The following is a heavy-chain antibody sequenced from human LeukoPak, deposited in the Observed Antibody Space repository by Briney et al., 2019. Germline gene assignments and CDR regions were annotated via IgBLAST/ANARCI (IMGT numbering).Heavy chain of an antibody. CDR1: GFPFSSYW. D-gene: IGHD4-17*01. CDR2: IKQDGSEK. Sequence: PGGSLSLSCAASGFPFSSYWMSWVRQAPGKGLEWVANIKQDGSEKYYVDSLKGRFTISRDNAKNSLYLQMNSLRAEDTAVYYCARATYYGDYEENIWGQGTMVTVSS. J-gene: IGHJ3*02. CDR3: ARATYYGDYEENI. V-gene: IGHV3-7*01.